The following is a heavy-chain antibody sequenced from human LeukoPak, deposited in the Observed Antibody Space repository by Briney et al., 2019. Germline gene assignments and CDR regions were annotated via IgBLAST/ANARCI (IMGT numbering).Heavy chain of an antibody. CDR3: AKVGAIVGATRGAFDI. Sequence: PGGSLRLSCAASGFTFSSYAVSWVRQAPGKGLEWVSAISGSGGSTYYADSVKGRFTISRDNSKNTLYLQMNSLRAEDTAVYYCAKVGAIVGATRGAFDIWGQGTMVTVSS. J-gene: IGHJ3*02. V-gene: IGHV3-23*01. CDR2: ISGSGGST. CDR1: GFTFSSYA. D-gene: IGHD1-26*01.